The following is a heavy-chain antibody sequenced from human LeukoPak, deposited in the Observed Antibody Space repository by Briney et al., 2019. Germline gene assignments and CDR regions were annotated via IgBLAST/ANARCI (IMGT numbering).Heavy chain of an antibody. V-gene: IGHV1-69*05. J-gene: IGHJ4*02. Sequence: AASVKVSCKASGGTFSSYAISWVRQAPGQGLEWMGGIIPIFGTANYAQKFQGRVTITTDESTSTAYMELSSLRSEDTAVYYCAITGGYSYGSDYWGQGTLVTVSS. CDR2: IIPIFGTA. CDR3: AITGGYSYGSDY. CDR1: GGTFSSYA. D-gene: IGHD5-18*01.